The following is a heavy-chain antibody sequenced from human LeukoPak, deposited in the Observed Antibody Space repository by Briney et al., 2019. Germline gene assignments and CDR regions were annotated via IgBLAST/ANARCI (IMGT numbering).Heavy chain of an antibody. CDR1: GFTFRTFG. CDR2: IWYDGINK. Sequence: PGGSLRLSCAASGFTFRTFGMHWVRQAPGKGLEWVAIIWYDGINKYCADSVKGRFTISRDHSKNTLYLQMNNLRAEDTAVYYCARDYYDSSGQLHAGAHAFDIWGQGRMVTVSS. V-gene: IGHV3-33*01. D-gene: IGHD3-22*01. J-gene: IGHJ3*02. CDR3: ARDYYDSSGQLHAGAHAFDI.